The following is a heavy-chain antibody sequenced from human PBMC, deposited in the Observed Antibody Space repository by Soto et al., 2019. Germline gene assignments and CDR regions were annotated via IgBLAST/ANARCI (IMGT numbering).Heavy chain of an antibody. CDR1: GYTFITYG. CDR3: ARGGVYGGAFDY. CDR2: ISAYNGNT. D-gene: IGHD4-17*01. V-gene: IGHV1-18*01. Sequence: QVQLVQSGAEVKKPGASVKVSCKASGYTFITYGISWVRQAPGQGLEWMGRISAYNGNTYYAQKIQGRLTMTTDTSTNTAYMELRSLRSDDTAVYYCARGGVYGGAFDYWGQGTLVTVSS. J-gene: IGHJ4*02.